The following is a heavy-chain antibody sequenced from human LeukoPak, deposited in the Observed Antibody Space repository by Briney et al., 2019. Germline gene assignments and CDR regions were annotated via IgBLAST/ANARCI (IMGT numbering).Heavy chain of an antibody. Sequence: GGSLRLSCAASGFTFSSYSMNWVRQAPGKGLEWVSSISSSSSYIYYADSVKGRFTISRDNAKNTLYLQMNSLRAEDTAVYYCARTPEGDFWSGYYQFDYWGQGTLVTVSS. J-gene: IGHJ4*02. V-gene: IGHV3-21*01. CDR3: ARTPEGDFWSGYYQFDY. CDR1: GFTFSSYS. D-gene: IGHD3-3*01. CDR2: ISSSSSYI.